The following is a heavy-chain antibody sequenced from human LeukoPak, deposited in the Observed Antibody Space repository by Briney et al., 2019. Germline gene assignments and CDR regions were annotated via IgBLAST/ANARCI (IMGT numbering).Heavy chain of an antibody. Sequence: PGGSLRLSCAASGFTFSSYAMSWVRQAPGKGLEWVSAISGSGGSTYYADSVKGRFTISRDNSRNTLYLQMNSLRAEDTAVYYCAKDRYSGSYSISWFDPWGQGTLVTVSS. V-gene: IGHV3-23*01. D-gene: IGHD1-26*01. CDR1: GFTFSSYA. CDR2: ISGSGGST. J-gene: IGHJ5*02. CDR3: AKDRYSGSYSISWFDP.